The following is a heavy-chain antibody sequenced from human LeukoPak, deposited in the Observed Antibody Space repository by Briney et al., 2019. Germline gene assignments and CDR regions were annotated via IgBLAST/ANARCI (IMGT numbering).Heavy chain of an antibody. D-gene: IGHD5-24*01. J-gene: IGHJ4*02. CDR2: IYTSGST. CDR1: GGSISSGSYY. CDR3: ARRTAMATTYYFDY. Sequence: KPSETLSLTCTVSGGSISSGSYYWSWIRQPAGKGLEWIGRIYTSGSTNYNPSLKSRVTISADTSKNQFSLKLSSVTAADTAVYYCARRTAMATTYYFDYWGQGTLVTVSS. V-gene: IGHV4-61*02.